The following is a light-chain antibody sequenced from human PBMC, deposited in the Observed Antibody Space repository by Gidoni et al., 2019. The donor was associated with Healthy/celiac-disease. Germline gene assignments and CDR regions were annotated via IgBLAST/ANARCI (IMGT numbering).Light chain of an antibody. CDR2: GAS. Sequence: EIVTTQSPATLSVSPGERATLSCRASQSVNSNLAWYQQKPGQAPRLLIYGASTRATGIPARFSGSGSGTEFTLTISSLQSEDFAVYYCQQYNNWPWTFGQGTKVEIK. CDR1: QSVNSN. CDR3: QQYNNWPWT. V-gene: IGKV3-15*01. J-gene: IGKJ1*01.